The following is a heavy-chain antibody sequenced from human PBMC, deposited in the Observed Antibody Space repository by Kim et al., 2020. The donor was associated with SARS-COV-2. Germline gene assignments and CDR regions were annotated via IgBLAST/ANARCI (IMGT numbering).Heavy chain of an antibody. V-gene: IGHV3-23*01. CDR2: ISGSGGST. CDR3: AKDRRITMVRGSFNWFDP. J-gene: IGHJ5*02. Sequence: GGSLRLSCAASGFTFSSYAMSWVRQAPGKGLEWVSAISGSGGSTYYADSVKGRFTISRDNSKNTLYLQMNSLRAEDTAVYYCAKDRRITMVRGSFNWFDPWGQGTLVTVSS. CDR1: GFTFSSYA. D-gene: IGHD3-10*01.